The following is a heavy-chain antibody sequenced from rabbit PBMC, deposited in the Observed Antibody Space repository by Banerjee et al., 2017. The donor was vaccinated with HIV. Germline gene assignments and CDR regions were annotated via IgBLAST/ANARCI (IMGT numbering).Heavy chain of an antibody. Sequence: QSLEESGGDLVKPGASLTLTCTASGFSFSTNDYMCWVRQAPGKGLEWISCIAGSSSAFTYSATWAKGRFTCSKTSSTTVTLQMTSLTVADTATYFCARDLAGAIGWNFYLWGPGTLVTVS. CDR2: IAGSSSAFT. CDR3: ARDLAGAIGWNFYL. CDR1: GFSFSTNDY. D-gene: IGHD4-1*01. J-gene: IGHJ4*01. V-gene: IGHV1S40*01.